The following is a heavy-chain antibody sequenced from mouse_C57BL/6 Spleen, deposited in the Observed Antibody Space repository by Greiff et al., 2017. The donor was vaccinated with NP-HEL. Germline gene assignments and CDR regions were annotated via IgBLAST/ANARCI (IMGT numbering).Heavy chain of an antibody. CDR1: GFTFTDYY. J-gene: IGHJ2*01. CDR2: IRNKANGYTT. Sequence: EVKVVESGGGLVQPGGSLSLSCAASGFTFTDYYMSWVRQPPGKALEWLGFIRNKANGYTTEYSASVKGRFTISRDNSQSILYRQMNARRAEDSATYYCARSSTGTMDYWGQGTTLTVSS. D-gene: IGHD4-1*02. CDR3: ARSSTGTMDY. V-gene: IGHV7-3*01.